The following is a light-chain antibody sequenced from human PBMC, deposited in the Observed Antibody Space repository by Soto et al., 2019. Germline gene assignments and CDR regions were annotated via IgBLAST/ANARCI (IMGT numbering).Light chain of an antibody. V-gene: IGKV1-5*01. J-gene: IGKJ4*01. CDR3: QQYNSYSLT. CDR2: DAS. Sequence: DIQMTQSPTTLSASVGDRVTITCRASQSISSWLAWYQQKPGKAPKLLIYDASSLESGVPSRFSGSGSGTEFTLTISSLQPDDFATYYCQQYNSYSLTFGGGTKVEIK. CDR1: QSISSW.